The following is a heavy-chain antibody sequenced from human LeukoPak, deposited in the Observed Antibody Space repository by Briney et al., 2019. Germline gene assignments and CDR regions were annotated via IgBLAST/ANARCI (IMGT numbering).Heavy chain of an antibody. CDR2: IIPIFGTA. CDR1: GGTFSSYA. V-gene: IGHV1-69*06. Sequence: ASVKVSCKASGGTFSSYAISWVRQAPGQGLEWMGGIIPIFGTANYAQKFQGRVTITADKSTSTAYMELSSLRSEDTAVYYCARSTWGSGSYRYYFDYWGQGTLVTVSS. CDR3: ARSTWGSGSYRYYFDY. D-gene: IGHD1-26*01. J-gene: IGHJ4*02.